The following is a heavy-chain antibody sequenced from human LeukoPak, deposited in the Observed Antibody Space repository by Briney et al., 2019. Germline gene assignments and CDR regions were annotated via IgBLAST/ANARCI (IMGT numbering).Heavy chain of an antibody. CDR3: ARVNYGDLNWFDP. CDR1: GGSISSYY. D-gene: IGHD4-17*01. V-gene: IGHV4-59*01. CDR2: IYYSGSN. J-gene: IGHJ5*02. Sequence: SETLSLTCTVSGGSISSYYWSWIRQPPGKGLEWIGYIYYSGSNNYNPSLKSRVTISVDTPKNQFSLKLSSVTAADTAVYYCARVNYGDLNWFDPWGQGTLVTVSS.